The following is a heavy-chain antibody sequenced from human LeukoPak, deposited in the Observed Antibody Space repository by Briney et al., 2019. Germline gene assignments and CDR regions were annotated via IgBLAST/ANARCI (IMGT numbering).Heavy chain of an antibody. CDR2: IYSGGST. CDR1: EFSVGSNY. Sequence: GGSLRLSCAASEFSVGSNYMTWVRQAPGKGLEWVSLIYSGGSTYYADSVKGRFTISRDNSKNTLYLQMSSLRAEDTAVYYCAKDRCSNGIGCYYYYMDVWGKGTTVTISS. CDR3: AKDRCSNGIGCYYYYMDV. V-gene: IGHV3-66*02. D-gene: IGHD2-8*01. J-gene: IGHJ6*03.